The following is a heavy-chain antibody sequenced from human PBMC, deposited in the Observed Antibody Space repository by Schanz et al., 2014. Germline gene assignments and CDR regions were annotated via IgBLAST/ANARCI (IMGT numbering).Heavy chain of an antibody. CDR2: IYYTGTI. J-gene: IGHJ4*02. V-gene: IGHV4-31*03. Sequence: QVRMQESGPGLVKPSQTLSLTCTVSGGSISRGTHYWTWIRQLPGKGLEWIGHIYYTGTIFYNPSLKSRVIISVDASKNQFSLGLTSVTAADTAVYFCASFVPRGYYFDYWGQGTLVTVSS. D-gene: IGHD3-10*01. CDR1: GGSISRGTHY. CDR3: ASFVPRGYYFDY.